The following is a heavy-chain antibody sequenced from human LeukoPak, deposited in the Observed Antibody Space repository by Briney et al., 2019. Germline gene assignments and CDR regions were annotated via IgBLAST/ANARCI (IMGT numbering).Heavy chain of an antibody. Sequence: SETLSLTCAVYGGSFSGYYWSWLRQPPGKGLEWIGEINHSGSTNYNPSLKSRVTISVDTSKNQFSLKLSSVTAADTAVYYCAKGPIVATIYRPYYYYYGMDVWGQGTTVTVSS. J-gene: IGHJ6*02. V-gene: IGHV4-34*01. CDR1: GGSFSGYY. CDR3: AKGPIVATIYRPYYYYYGMDV. D-gene: IGHD5-12*01. CDR2: INHSGST.